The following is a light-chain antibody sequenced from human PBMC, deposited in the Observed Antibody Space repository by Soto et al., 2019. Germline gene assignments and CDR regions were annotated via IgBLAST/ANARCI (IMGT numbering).Light chain of an antibody. CDR2: DAS. J-gene: IGKJ4*01. V-gene: IGKV3D-20*02. Sequence: VLSLSPVTLSLSQGERATLSCRASQSVTSSYLAWYQLKPGQAPRLLIYDASNRATGIPARFSGSGSGTDFTLTISSLDPEDSAVYYCHQRSKWPLTFGGGARVDIK. CDR1: QSVTSSY. CDR3: HQRSKWPLT.